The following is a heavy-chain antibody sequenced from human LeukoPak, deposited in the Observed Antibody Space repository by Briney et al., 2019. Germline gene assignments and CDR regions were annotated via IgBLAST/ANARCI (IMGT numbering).Heavy chain of an antibody. CDR2: IYTSGST. CDR3: AKHGGYAPMDV. Sequence: SETLSLTCTVSGGSINSYYWSWIRQPPGKGLEGIGYIYTSGSTNYNPSLKSRVTISIDTSKNQFSLKVNSVTAADTAVYYCAKHGGYAPMDVWGKGTTVTVSS. V-gene: IGHV4-4*09. J-gene: IGHJ6*03. D-gene: IGHD2-2*01. CDR1: GGSINSYY.